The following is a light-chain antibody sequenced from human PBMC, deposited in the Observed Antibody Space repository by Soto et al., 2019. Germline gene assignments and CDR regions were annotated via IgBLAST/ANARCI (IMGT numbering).Light chain of an antibody. CDR2: KAS. V-gene: IGKV1-5*03. J-gene: IGKJ4*01. Sequence: DIHMTHSPSTLSASLRDRVTITFGASQSISSWLAWYQQKPGKAPKLLIYKASSLESGVPSRFSGSGSGTEFTLTISSLQPDDFATYYCLQDYSFPLTFGGGTKVDIK. CDR1: QSISSW. CDR3: LQDYSFPLT.